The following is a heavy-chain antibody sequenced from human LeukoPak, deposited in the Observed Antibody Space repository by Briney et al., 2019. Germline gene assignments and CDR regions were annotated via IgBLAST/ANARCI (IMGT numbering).Heavy chain of an antibody. Sequence: GGSLRLSCAASRFTVSSNYMSWVRQAPGKGLEWVSVIYPDGSTYYADSVKGRFTISRDNSKNTLYLQMNSLRAEDTAVYYCAKVPYYDSSGYYYSFRYWGQGTLVTVSS. CDR3: AKVPYYDSSGYYYSFRY. V-gene: IGHV3-53*01. D-gene: IGHD3-22*01. CDR1: RFTVSSNY. CDR2: IYPDGST. J-gene: IGHJ4*02.